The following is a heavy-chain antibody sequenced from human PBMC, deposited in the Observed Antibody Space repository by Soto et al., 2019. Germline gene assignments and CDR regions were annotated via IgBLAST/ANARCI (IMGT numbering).Heavy chain of an antibody. CDR2: IYYSGST. CDR1: GGSIRSDGSY. V-gene: IGHV4-31*11. Sequence: QVQLQESGPGLVKPSQTLSPTCAVSGGSIRSDGSYWTWIRQLPGGGLEWIGYIYYSGSTSYNPSLESRASISVDSSENQFSLRLTSVTAADTAVYYCARRAGNRRGYPIDSWGQGTLVTVSS. CDR3: ARRAGNRRGYPIDS. J-gene: IGHJ4*02. D-gene: IGHD5-18*01.